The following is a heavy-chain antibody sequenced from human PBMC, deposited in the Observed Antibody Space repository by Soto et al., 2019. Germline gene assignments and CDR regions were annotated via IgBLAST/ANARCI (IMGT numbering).Heavy chain of an antibody. Sequence: SVKVSCKASGGTFSSYAISWVRQAPGQGLEWMGGIIPIFGTANYAQKFQGRVTITADESTSTAYMEPSSLRSEDTAVYYCARDRTRWEPSYYYYYGMDVWGQGTTVTVSS. CDR2: IIPIFGTA. CDR3: ARDRTRWEPSYYYYYGMDV. CDR1: GGTFSSYA. D-gene: IGHD1-26*01. J-gene: IGHJ6*02. V-gene: IGHV1-69*13.